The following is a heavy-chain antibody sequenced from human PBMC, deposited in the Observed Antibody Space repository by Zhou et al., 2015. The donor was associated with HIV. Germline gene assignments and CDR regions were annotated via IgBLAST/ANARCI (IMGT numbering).Heavy chain of an antibody. CDR2: INPSGGST. CDR3: ARGYTVAGPYNWFDP. Sequence: QVQLVQSGAEVKKPGASVKVSCKASGYTFTSYYMHWVRQAPGQGLEWMGIINPSGGSTSYAQKFQGRVTMTRDTSTSTVYMELSSLRSEDTAVYYCARGYTVAGPYNWFDPWGQGTLVTVSS. D-gene: IGHD6-19*01. CDR1: GYTFTSYY. V-gene: IGHV1-46*01. J-gene: IGHJ5*02.